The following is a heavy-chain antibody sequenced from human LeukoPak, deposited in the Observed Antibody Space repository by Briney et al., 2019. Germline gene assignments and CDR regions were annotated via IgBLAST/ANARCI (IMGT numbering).Heavy chain of an antibody. J-gene: IGHJ4*02. V-gene: IGHV3-66*01. CDR1: GFTVSTNY. Sequence: PGGSLRLSCAASGFTVSTNYMSWVRQAPGKGLEWVSVMYSGGSTYYADSVKGRFTTSRDNSMNTLYLQMNSLRAEDTAVYYCARASIAAAGYYFDYWGQGSLVTVSS. CDR2: MYSGGST. CDR3: ARASIAAAGYYFDY. D-gene: IGHD6-13*01.